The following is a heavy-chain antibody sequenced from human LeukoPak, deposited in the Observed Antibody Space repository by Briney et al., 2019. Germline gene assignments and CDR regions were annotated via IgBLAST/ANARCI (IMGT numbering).Heavy chain of an antibody. V-gene: IGHV3-33*06. Sequence: PGGSLRLSCAASGFTFSSYWMSWVRQAPGKGLEWVAVIWYDGSNEYYADSVKGRFTISRDNSKNTLYLQMNSLRAEDTAVYYCAKGDLATAGTYYFDYWGQGTLVTVSS. CDR3: AKGDLATAGTYYFDY. J-gene: IGHJ4*02. CDR2: IWYDGSNE. CDR1: GFTFSSYW. D-gene: IGHD5-12*01.